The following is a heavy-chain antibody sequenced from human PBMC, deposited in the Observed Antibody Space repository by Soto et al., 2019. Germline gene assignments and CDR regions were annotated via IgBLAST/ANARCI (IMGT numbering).Heavy chain of an antibody. CDR3: ARHRNYYYYGMDV. V-gene: IGHV4-30-2*03. CDR1: GGSIISGGYS. CDR2: IYHSGST. Sequence: PSETLSHTCAVSGGSIISGGYSWSWIRQPPGKGLEWIGYIYHSGSTYYNPSLKSRVTISVDTSKNQFSLNLSSVTAADTAVYYCARHRNYYYYGMDVWGQGTTVTVSS. J-gene: IGHJ6*02.